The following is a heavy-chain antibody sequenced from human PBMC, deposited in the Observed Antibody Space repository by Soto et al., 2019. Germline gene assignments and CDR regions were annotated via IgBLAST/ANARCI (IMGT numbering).Heavy chain of an antibody. CDR2: ISSSGNSI. CDR1: GFTFSDYY. V-gene: IGHV3-11*01. CDR3: ARRAAAGRSFDY. J-gene: IGHJ4*02. Sequence: SLRLSCAVSGFTFSDYYMTWIRQAPGKGLEWVSYISSSGNSIYYADSVRGRFTVSRDNAKNSLFLQMNSLRAEDTAVYYCARRAAAGRSFDYWGLGTLVTVSS. D-gene: IGHD6-13*01.